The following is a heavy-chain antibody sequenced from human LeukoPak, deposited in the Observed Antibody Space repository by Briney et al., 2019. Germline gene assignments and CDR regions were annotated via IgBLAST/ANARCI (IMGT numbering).Heavy chain of an antibody. CDR2: ISGSSTTI. V-gene: IGHV3-48*02. D-gene: IGHD2-2*01. J-gene: IGHJ4*02. CDR1: GFTFSSYA. CDR3: ARDVLSYGDSGVDY. Sequence: GGSLRLSCATSGFTFSSYAMTWVRQAPGKGLEWVSYISGSSTTIYYADSVKGRFTISRDNAKNSLYLQMNSLRDEDTAVYYCARDVLSYGDSGVDYWGQGTLVTVSS.